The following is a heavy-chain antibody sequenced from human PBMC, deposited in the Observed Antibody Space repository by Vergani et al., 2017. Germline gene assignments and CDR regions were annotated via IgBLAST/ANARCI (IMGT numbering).Heavy chain of an antibody. V-gene: IGHV3-30*01. CDR1: GFTFSSYA. CDR2: ISYDGSNK. Sequence: QVQLVESGGGVVQPGRSLRLSCAASGFTFSSYAMHWVRQAPGKGLEWVAVISYDGSNKYYADSVKGRFTISRDNSKNTLYLQMNSLRAEDTAVYYCARDVGKDIVVVVAVSGAFDIWGQGTMVTVSS. CDR3: ARDVGKDIVVVVAVSGAFDI. J-gene: IGHJ3*02. D-gene: IGHD2-15*01.